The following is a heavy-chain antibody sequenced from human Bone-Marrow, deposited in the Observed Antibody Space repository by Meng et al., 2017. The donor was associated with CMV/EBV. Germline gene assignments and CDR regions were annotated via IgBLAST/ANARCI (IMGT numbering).Heavy chain of an antibody. CDR3: AKDRVTAGTNYYGMDV. V-gene: IGHV3-23*01. Sequence: GGSLRLSCAASGFTFSSYAMSWVRQAPGKGLEWVSAISGSGGSTYYADSVKGRFTISRDNSKNTLYLQMNSLRAEDTALYYCAKDRVTAGTNYYGMDVWGQGTTVTVSS. CDR2: ISGSGGST. CDR1: GFTFSSYA. J-gene: IGHJ6*02. D-gene: IGHD6-13*01.